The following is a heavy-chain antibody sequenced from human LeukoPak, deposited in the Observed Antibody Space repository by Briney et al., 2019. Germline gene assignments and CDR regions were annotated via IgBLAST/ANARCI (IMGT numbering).Heavy chain of an antibody. CDR2: ISSSGSTI. CDR3: AELGITMIGCV. J-gene: IGHJ6*04. D-gene: IGHD3-10*02. Sequence: GGSLRLSCAASGFTFSSYEMNWVRQAPGKGLEWVSYISSSGSTIYYADSVKGRFTISRDNAKNSLYLQMNSLIAEDTAVYYCAELGITMIGCVWGKGTTVTISS. V-gene: IGHV3-48*03. CDR1: GFTFSSYE.